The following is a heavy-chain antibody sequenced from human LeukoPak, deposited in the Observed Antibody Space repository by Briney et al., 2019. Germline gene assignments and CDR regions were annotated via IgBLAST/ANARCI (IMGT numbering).Heavy chain of an antibody. Sequence: SETLSLTCAVYGGSFSGYYWSWIRQPPGKGLEWIGEINHSGSTNYNPSLKSRVTISVDTSKNQFSPKLSSVTAADTAVYYCDGGYDPNYYYYMDVWGKGTTVTISS. CDR2: INHSGST. J-gene: IGHJ6*03. CDR1: GGSFSGYY. V-gene: IGHV4-34*01. CDR3: DGGYDPNYYYYMDV. D-gene: IGHD5-12*01.